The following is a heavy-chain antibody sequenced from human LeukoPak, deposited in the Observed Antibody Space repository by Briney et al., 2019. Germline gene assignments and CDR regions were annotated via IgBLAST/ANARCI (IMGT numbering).Heavy chain of an antibody. V-gene: IGHV1-2*02. CDR1: GYTFTSYD. CDR2: INPNSGGT. J-gene: IGHJ4*02. D-gene: IGHD3-16*01. Sequence: ASVKVSCKASGYTFTSYDINWVRQAPGQGLEWMGWINPNSGGTNYAQKLGRVTMTRDTSISTAYMELSRLRSDDTAVYYCARDQVLRPHDYWGQGTLVTVSS. CDR3: ARDQVLRPHDY.